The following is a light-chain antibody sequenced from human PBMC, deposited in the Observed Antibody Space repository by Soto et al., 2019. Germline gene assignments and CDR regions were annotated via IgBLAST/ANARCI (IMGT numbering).Light chain of an antibody. CDR1: SSDVGSYNL. CDR3: CSYAGSSTFVV. V-gene: IGLV2-23*03. CDR2: EGS. J-gene: IGLJ2*01. Sequence: SALTQPASVSGSPGQSITISCTGTSSDVGSYNLVSWYQQHPGKAPKLMIYEGSKRPSGVSNRFSGSKSGNTASLTISGLQAEDEAVYYCCSYAGSSTFVVFGGGTKVTVL.